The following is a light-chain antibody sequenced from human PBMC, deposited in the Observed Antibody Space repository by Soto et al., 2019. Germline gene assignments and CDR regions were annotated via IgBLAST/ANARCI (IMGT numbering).Light chain of an antibody. V-gene: IGLV2-23*01. CDR2: EGS. CDR3: CSYAGSSLYV. Sequence: QSVLTQPAFVSGSPGQSITISCTGTSSVVGSYNLVSWYQQHPGKAPKLMIYEGSKRPSGVSNRFSGSKSGNTASLTISGLQAEDEADYYCCSYAGSSLYVFGTGTKVTVL. J-gene: IGLJ1*01. CDR1: SSVVGSYNL.